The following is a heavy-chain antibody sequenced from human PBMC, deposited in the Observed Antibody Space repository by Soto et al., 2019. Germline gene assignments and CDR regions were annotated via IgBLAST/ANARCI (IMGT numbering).Heavy chain of an antibody. CDR1: GDTFSNYA. CDR3: AREASAPGTFREDASDI. Sequence: QVQLVQSGAEVKKSGSSVKVACKVSGDTFSNYAINWVRRAPGQGLEWMGAIVPIFRTTNYAQKFQGRVTITAAXSXIXPYMELSRLRSDDTATYYCAREASAPGTFREDASDIWGQGTKVTVSS. CDR2: IVPIFRTT. D-gene: IGHD1-7*01. V-gene: IGHV1-69*12. J-gene: IGHJ3*02.